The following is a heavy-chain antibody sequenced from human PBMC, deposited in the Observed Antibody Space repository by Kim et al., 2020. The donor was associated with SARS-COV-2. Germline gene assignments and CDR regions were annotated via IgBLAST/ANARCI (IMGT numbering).Heavy chain of an antibody. D-gene: IGHD5-18*01. CDR3: ARENTAMVTNYFDY. Sequence: ADSVKCRFTISRDNSKNTLYLQMNSLRAEDTAVYYCARENTAMVTNYFDYWGQGTLVTVSS. V-gene: IGHV3-30*01. J-gene: IGHJ4*02.